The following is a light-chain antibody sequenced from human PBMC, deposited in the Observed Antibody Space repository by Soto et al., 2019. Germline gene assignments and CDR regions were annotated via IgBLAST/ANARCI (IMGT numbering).Light chain of an antibody. CDR2: EVN. CDR1: STDVGGYKY. J-gene: IGLJ1*01. CDR3: SSFSSSSTPYV. Sequence: QSVLTQPASVSGSPGQSITISCTGTSTDVGGYKYVSWYQQHPGTAPKLMIFEVNGRPSGVSDRFSGSKSGNTASLTIAGLQPEDDADYYGSSFSSSSTPYVFGTGTKLTVL. V-gene: IGLV2-14*01.